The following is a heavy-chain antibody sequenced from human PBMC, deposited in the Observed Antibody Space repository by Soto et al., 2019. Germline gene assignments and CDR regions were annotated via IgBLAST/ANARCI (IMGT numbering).Heavy chain of an antibody. D-gene: IGHD2-2*01. V-gene: IGHV5-10-1*01. CDR3: GRGGTTLPLDV. Sequence: PGESLKISCEASGYSFTNYWINWVRQMPGKGLEWMGRIDPTDSHPNYSPSSQGHVTVSVDRSISTAYLQWSSLKASDSAVYYCGRGGTTLPLDVWGQGTTVTVSS. J-gene: IGHJ6*02. CDR1: GYSFTNYW. CDR2: IDPTDSHP.